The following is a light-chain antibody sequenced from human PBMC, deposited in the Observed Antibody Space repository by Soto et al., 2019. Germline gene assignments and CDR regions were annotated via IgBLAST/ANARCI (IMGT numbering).Light chain of an antibody. CDR1: QDISNS. CDR3: QHYNNLPPLT. J-gene: IGKJ4*01. Sequence: DIQMTQSPSSLSASVGDRVTITCQASQDISNSLNWYQQKPGKAPNLLIYDTSNLETGVPSRFRGSGSVTYFTFTINSLQPEDIATYYCQHYNNLPPLTFGGGTNVEIK. V-gene: IGKV1-33*01. CDR2: DTS.